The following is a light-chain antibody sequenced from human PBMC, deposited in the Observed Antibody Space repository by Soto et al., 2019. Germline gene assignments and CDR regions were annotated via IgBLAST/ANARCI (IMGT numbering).Light chain of an antibody. V-gene: IGKV3-20*01. J-gene: IGKJ1*01. CDR1: QSVSSSH. CDR3: QQYGGSPGT. Sequence: EIVLTQSPGTLSLSPGERATLSCRASQSVSSSHLAWYQQTPGQAPRLVVYGASSRATGIPDRFSGSGSGTDFTLTISRLEPEDFAFYYCQQYGGSPGTFGQGTKVDIK. CDR2: GAS.